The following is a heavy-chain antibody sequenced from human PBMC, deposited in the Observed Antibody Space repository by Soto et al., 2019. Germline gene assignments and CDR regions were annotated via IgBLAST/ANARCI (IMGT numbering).Heavy chain of an antibody. Sequence: QVQLVQSGAEAKKPGSSVKVSCEASGGTFSGHAISWVRQAPGQGPEWMGGLIPLFGTTQHAQNFQDRLTITADKSTSTAYMELTSLRFEDTAIYYCARGPNWGYRFDSWGQGTLDTVSS. J-gene: IGHJ4*02. V-gene: IGHV1-69*06. CDR1: GGTFSGHA. CDR3: ARGPNWGYRFDS. CDR2: LIPLFGTT. D-gene: IGHD7-27*01.